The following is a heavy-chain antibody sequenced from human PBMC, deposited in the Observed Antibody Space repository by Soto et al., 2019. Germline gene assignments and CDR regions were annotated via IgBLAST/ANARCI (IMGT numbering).Heavy chain of an antibody. CDR2: IYPGDSDT. CDR1: GDSFTSYW. V-gene: IGHV5-51*01. J-gene: IGHJ6*02. D-gene: IGHD2-2*01. Sequence: XDSLKVSCKCSGDSFTSYWIGLVPQMPGKGLEWMGIIYPGDSDTRYSPSFQGQVTISADKSISTAYLQWSSLKASDTAMYYCARQNIVVVPDASPLYYYYGMDVWGQGTTVTVSS. CDR3: ARQNIVVVPDASPLYYYYGMDV.